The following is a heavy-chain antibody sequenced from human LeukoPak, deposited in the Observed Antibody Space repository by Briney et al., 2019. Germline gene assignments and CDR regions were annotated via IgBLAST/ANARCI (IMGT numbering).Heavy chain of an antibody. D-gene: IGHD2-15*01. Sequence: PGGSLRLPCAASGFTFSSYAMHWVRQAPGKGLEWVAVISYDGSNKYYADSVKGRFTISRDNSKNTLYLQMNSLRAEDTAVYYCARDHYCSGGSCSGGFDYWGQGTLVTVSS. CDR1: GFTFSSYA. CDR2: ISYDGSNK. V-gene: IGHV3-30-3*01. J-gene: IGHJ4*02. CDR3: ARDHYCSGGSCSGGFDY.